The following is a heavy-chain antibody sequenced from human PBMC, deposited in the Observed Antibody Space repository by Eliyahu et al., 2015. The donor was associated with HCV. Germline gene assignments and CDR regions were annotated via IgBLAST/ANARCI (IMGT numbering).Heavy chain of an antibody. D-gene: IGHD5-12*01. V-gene: IGHV1-2*06. CDR3: ARTIVATIFPFDY. Sequence: QVQLVQSGAEVKKPGASVXVSCXASGYXFTGYYMXWVXQAPGQGLEWMGRINPNSGGTNYAQKFQGRVTMTRDTSISTAYMELSRLRSDDTAVYYCARTIVATIFPFDYWGQGTLVTVSS. CDR1: GYXFTGYY. J-gene: IGHJ4*02. CDR2: INPNSGGT.